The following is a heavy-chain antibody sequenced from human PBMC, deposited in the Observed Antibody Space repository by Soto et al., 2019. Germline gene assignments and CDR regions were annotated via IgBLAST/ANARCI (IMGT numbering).Heavy chain of an antibody. Sequence: SETLSLTCAVSGGSISSGGYSWSWIRQPPGKGLEWIGYIYHSGSTYYNPSLKSRVTISVDRSKNQFSLKLSSVTAADTAVYYCAREGSRYCTNGVCPGNRDGFDIWGQGTMVTVSS. CDR1: GGSISSGGYS. J-gene: IGHJ3*02. V-gene: IGHV4-30-2*01. D-gene: IGHD2-8*01. CDR2: IYHSGST. CDR3: AREGSRYCTNGVCPGNRDGFDI.